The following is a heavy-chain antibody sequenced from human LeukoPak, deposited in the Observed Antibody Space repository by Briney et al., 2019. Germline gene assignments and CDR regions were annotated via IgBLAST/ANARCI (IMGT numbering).Heavy chain of an antibody. Sequence: PGGSLRLSCAASGFRFTTYWMTWVRQAPGKGLEWVGNIGQDGGVKNYADSVRGRFTISRDNTKNSVFLQMNSLRAEDTAFYYCGNQCNGGTCPEYWGRGTLVTVSS. CDR3: GNQCNGGTCPEY. CDR1: GFRFTTYW. D-gene: IGHD2-15*01. V-gene: IGHV3-7*01. J-gene: IGHJ4*02. CDR2: IGQDGGVK.